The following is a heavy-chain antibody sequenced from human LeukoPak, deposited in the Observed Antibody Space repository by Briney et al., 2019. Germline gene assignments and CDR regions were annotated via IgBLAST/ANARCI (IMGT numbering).Heavy chain of an antibody. CDR1: GGSISSGSYY. CDR3: ARDYYDSSGYYYGDY. J-gene: IGHJ4*02. CDR2: THTSGST. Sequence: SETLSLTCTVSGGSISSGSYYWSWIRLPAGKGLEWIGRTHTSGSTNYNPSLKSRVTISVDTSKKQFSLKLSSVTAADTAVYYCARDYYDSSGYYYGDYWGQGTLVTVSS. V-gene: IGHV4-61*02. D-gene: IGHD3-22*01.